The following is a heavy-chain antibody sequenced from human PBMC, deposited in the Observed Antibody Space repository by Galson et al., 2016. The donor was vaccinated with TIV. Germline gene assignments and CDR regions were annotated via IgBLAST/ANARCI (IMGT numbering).Heavy chain of an antibody. J-gene: IGHJ3*01. D-gene: IGHD5-12*01. CDR3: ARVATFVDAFDL. Sequence: SLRLSCAASGFTVISYGMHWVRQAPGKGLEWVALIWFDGSKTYHADSVKGRFTISRDNSKNTLFLQMNSLRAEDTAVYFCARVATFVDAFDLWGQGTVVTVS. V-gene: IGHV3-33*01. CDR2: IWFDGSKT. CDR1: GFTVISYG.